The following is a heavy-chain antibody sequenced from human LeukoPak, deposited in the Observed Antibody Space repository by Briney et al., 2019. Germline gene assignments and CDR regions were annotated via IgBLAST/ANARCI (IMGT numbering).Heavy chain of an antibody. CDR2: INSDGSST. CDR3: ARGLDIVVVVAANRFDWFDP. Sequence: GGSLRLSCAASGFTFSSYWMHWVRQAPGKGLVWVSRINSDGSSTSYADSVKGRFTISRDNAKNTLYLQMNSLRAEDTAVYYCARGLDIVVVVAANRFDWFDPWGQGTLVTVSP. CDR1: GFTFSSYW. D-gene: IGHD2-15*01. V-gene: IGHV3-74*01. J-gene: IGHJ5*02.